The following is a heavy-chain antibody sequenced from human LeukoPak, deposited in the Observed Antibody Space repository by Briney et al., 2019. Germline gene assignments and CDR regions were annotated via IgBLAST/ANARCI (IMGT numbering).Heavy chain of an antibody. CDR2: IIPIFGTA. CDR1: GGTFSSYA. CDR3: ARDPVYSSGWYAYTEDLYYYMDV. D-gene: IGHD6-19*01. Sequence: SVKVSCTASGGTFSSYAISWVRQAPGQGLEWMGGIIPIFGTANYAQKFQGRVTITTDESTSTAYMKLSSLRSEDTAVYYCARDPVYSSGWYAYTEDLYYYMDVWGKGTTVTVSS. J-gene: IGHJ6*03. V-gene: IGHV1-69*05.